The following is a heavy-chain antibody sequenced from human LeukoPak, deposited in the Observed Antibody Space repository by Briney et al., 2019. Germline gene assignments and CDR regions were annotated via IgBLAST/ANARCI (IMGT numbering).Heavy chain of an antibody. V-gene: IGHV3-9*01. CDR2: ISGDSANV. D-gene: IGHD3-16*01. CDR3: AKDAICTSARCSWGGNYYYYLDV. CDR1: GFTFDDYA. J-gene: IGHJ6*03. Sequence: GGSLRPSCTASGFTFDDYAMHWVRQAPGKGLEWVSGISGDSANVVLSDSVKGRFTISRDNAKNSLYLQMNSLRPEDTALYYCAKDAICTSARCSWGGNYYYYLDVWGKGTTVTVSS.